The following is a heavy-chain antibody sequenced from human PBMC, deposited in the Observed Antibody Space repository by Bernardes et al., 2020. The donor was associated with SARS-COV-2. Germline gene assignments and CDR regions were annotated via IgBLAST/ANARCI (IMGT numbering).Heavy chain of an antibody. CDR3: ARVAFFDSGGYYYYFDY. D-gene: IGHD3-22*01. V-gene: IGHV4-38-2*01. CDR1: GYSISSGYF. Sequence: SETLSLTCAVSGYSISSGYFLGWIRPPPGKGLESIGSIYHSGSTYYTPSLKSRVTISVDTSKNQFFLKLTSVTAADTAMYYCARVAFFDSGGYYYYFDYWGHVTLVTVSS. J-gene: IGHJ4*03. CDR2: IYHSGST.